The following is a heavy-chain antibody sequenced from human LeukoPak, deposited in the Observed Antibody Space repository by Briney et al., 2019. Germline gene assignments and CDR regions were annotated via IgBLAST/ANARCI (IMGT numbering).Heavy chain of an antibody. V-gene: IGHV4-34*01. CDR2: INHSVST. CDR1: GGSLSGYY. J-gene: IGHJ5*02. Sequence: SETLSLTCAVYGGSLSGYYWSWIRQPPGKGLEWIGEINHSVSTNYNPSLKSRGTISVDTSKNKFSLKLSSVTAADTAVYYCAGSYYDILTGPNNWFDPWGQGTLVTVSS. D-gene: IGHD3-9*01. CDR3: AGSYYDILTGPNNWFDP.